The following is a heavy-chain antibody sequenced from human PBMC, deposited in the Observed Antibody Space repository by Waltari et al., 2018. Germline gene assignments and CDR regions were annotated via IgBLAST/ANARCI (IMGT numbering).Heavy chain of an antibody. D-gene: IGHD6-19*01. CDR3: ARVGSSGWYEVDV. CDR1: GFTFSSYS. V-gene: IGHV3-48*01. CDR2: ISSSSTI. J-gene: IGHJ6*02. Sequence: EVQLVESGGGLVQPGGSLRLSCAASGFTFSSYSMNWVRQAPGKGLEWVSYISSSSTIYYADSVKGRFTISRDNAKNSLYLQMNSLRAEDTAVYYCARVGSSGWYEVDVWGQGTTVTVSS.